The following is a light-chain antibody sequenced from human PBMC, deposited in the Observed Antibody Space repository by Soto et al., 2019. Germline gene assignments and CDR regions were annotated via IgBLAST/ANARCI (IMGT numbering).Light chain of an antibody. CDR1: ESVSSRY. V-gene: IGKV3-20*01. Sequence: VLSQSPGTLSLSQGERTTLSCWASESVSSRYLAWYQQKPGQAPRLLIFGASSRATSIPDRFRGSGSGTDFTLTISRVEPEDFAVYYCQQYGSSPPWTFGQGTKVDIK. J-gene: IGKJ1*01. CDR2: GAS. CDR3: QQYGSSPPWT.